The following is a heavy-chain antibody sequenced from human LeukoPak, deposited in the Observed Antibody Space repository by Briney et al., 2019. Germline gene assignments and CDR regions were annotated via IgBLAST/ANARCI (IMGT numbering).Heavy chain of an antibody. V-gene: IGHV3-33*01. CDR2: IWYDGSIK. CDR1: GFTFSSYG. CDR3: ARDRWYAEPSYFDY. D-gene: IGHD6-13*01. J-gene: IGHJ4*02. Sequence: PGGSLRLSCAASGFTFSSYGMHWVRQAPGQGQERVAVIWYDGSIKYYGDSVKGRFTISRDNSKNTLYLQMNSLRAEDTAVHYCARDRWYAEPSYFDYWGQGTLVTVSS.